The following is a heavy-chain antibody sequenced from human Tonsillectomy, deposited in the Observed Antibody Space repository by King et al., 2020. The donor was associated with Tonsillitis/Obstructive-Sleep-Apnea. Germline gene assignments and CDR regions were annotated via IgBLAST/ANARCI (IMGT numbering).Heavy chain of an antibody. Sequence: VQLVESGVEVKKPGESLKISCKCSGYNFATYWIAWVRQMPGKGLEWMGIISPDDSNTRYSPSFQGQVTISADKSISTAYLQWSSLKASDTAMYYCARRMGSGWSFDFWGQGTLVTVSS. CDR2: ISPDDSNT. CDR3: ARRMGSGWSFDF. J-gene: IGHJ4*02. V-gene: IGHV5-51*01. CDR1: GYNFATYW. D-gene: IGHD6-19*01.